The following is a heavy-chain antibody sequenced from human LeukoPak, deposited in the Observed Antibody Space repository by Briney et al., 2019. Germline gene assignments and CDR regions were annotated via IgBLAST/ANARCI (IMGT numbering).Heavy chain of an antibody. CDR3: ATVPYDSSGYTFDY. D-gene: IGHD3-22*01. Sequence: ASVKVSCKASGYTFTGYYMHWVRQAPGKGLEWMGGFDPEDGETIYAQKFQGRVTMTEDTSTDTAYMELSSLRSEDTAVYYCATVPYDSSGYTFDYWGQGTLVTVSS. V-gene: IGHV1-24*01. CDR2: FDPEDGET. J-gene: IGHJ4*02. CDR1: GYTFTGYY.